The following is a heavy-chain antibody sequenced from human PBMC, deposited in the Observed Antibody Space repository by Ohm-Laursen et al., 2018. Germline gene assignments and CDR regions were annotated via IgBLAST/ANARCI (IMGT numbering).Heavy chain of an antibody. D-gene: IGHD3-16*01. J-gene: IGHJ5*02. CDR3: ARGAYAS. CDR2: INQDGSEK. V-gene: IGHV3-7*01. CDR1: GFSFDADW. Sequence: SLRLSCAATGFSFDADWMHWVRQAPGKGLEWVANINQDGSEKYYADSVKGRFTISRDNAKNSLYLQMNSLRADDTAVYYCARGAYASWGQGTLVTVSS.